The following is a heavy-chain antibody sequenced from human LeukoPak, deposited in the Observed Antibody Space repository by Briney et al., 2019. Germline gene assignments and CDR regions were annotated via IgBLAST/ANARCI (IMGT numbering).Heavy chain of an antibody. CDR3: ARDRQEGSSWYYYYFGMDV. Sequence: PGGSLRLSCAASGFTVSSNYMGWVRQAPGKGLEWVSVLYSGGSTYYADSVKGRFTISRDNSKNTLYLQMNSLRAEDTAVYYCARDRQEGSSWYYYYFGMDVWGQGTTVTVSS. CDR1: GFTVSSNY. D-gene: IGHD6-13*01. CDR2: LYSGGST. J-gene: IGHJ6*02. V-gene: IGHV3-53*01.